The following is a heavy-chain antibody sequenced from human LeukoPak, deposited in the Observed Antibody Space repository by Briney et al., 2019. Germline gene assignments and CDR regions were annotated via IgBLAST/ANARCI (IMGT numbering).Heavy chain of an antibody. J-gene: IGHJ4*02. CDR1: GGSFSGYY. D-gene: IGHD3-10*01. Sequence: SETLSLTCAVYGGSFSGYYWSWIRQPPGKGLEWIGEVNHSGSTNYNPSLKSRVTILVDTSKNQFSLRLSSVTAADTAVYYCARVGYYYGSGTDYWGQGTLVTVSS. V-gene: IGHV4-34*01. CDR3: ARVGYYYGSGTDY. CDR2: VNHSGST.